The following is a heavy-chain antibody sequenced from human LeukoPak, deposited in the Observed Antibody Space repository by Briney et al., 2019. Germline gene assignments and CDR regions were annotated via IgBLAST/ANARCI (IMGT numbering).Heavy chain of an antibody. D-gene: IGHD2-2*01. J-gene: IGHJ6*03. CDR2: IYYSGSP. CDR3: ARQPATHYYMDV. CDR1: GYSISSGYY. Sequence: SETLSLTCTVSGYSISSGYYWGWIRQPPGKGLEWIGSIYYSGSPYYNPSLKSRVTISVDTSKNQFSLKLSSVTAADTAVYYCARQPATHYYMDVWGKGTTVTISS. V-gene: IGHV4-38-2*02.